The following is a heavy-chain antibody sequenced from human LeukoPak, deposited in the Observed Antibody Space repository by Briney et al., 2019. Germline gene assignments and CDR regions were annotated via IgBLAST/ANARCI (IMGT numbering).Heavy chain of an antibody. CDR1: GFTFSSYA. CDR2: ISGSGGST. CDR3: AKGLRIAAAGTFAVDNWFDP. D-gene: IGHD6-13*01. J-gene: IGHJ5*02. Sequence: GGSLRLSCAASGFTFSSYAMSWVRQAPGKGLEWVSAISGSGGSTYYADSVKGRFTISRDNSKNTLYLQMNSLRAEDTAVYYCAKGLRIAAAGTFAVDNWFDPWGQGTLVTVSS. V-gene: IGHV3-23*01.